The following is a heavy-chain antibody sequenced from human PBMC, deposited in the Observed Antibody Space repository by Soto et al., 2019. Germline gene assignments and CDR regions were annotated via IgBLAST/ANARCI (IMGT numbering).Heavy chain of an antibody. CDR3: AREQAQPLPGHYNWFYP. CDR1: GYTFTSYG. J-gene: IGHJ5*02. V-gene: IGHV1-18*04. D-gene: IGHD6-13*01. Sequence: QVQLVQSGAEVKKPGASVKVSCKASGYTFTSYGISWVRQAPGQGLEWMGWISAYNGNTNYAQKLQGRVTMTTDTSTSTAYMELRSLRSDATAVYYCAREQAQPLPGHYNWFYPWGQGTLVTVSS. CDR2: ISAYNGNT.